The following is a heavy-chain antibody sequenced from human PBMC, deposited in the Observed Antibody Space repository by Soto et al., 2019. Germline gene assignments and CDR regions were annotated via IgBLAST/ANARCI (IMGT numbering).Heavy chain of an antibody. D-gene: IGHD3-22*01. CDR2: IYYSGST. V-gene: IGHV4-39*01. CDR3: ARRLYYDSSGFEGGGMDV. Sequence: QLQLQESGPGLVKPSETLSLTCTVSGGSISCSSYYWGWIRQPPGKGLEWIGSIYYSGSTYYNPSLKSRVTISVDTSKNQFSLKLSSVTAADTAVYYCARRLYYDSSGFEGGGMDVWGQGTTVTVSS. CDR1: GGSISCSSYY. J-gene: IGHJ6*02.